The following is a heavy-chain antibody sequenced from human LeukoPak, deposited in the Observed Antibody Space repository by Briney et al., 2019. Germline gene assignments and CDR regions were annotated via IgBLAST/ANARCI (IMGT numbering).Heavy chain of an antibody. Sequence: GGSLRLSCAASGFTFSSYGMHWVRQAPGKGLEWVAVISYDGSNKYYADSVKGRFTISRDNSKNTLYLQMNSLRAEDTAVYYCANSWATSGSYDYWGQGTLVTVSS. CDR2: ISYDGSNK. D-gene: IGHD1-26*01. V-gene: IGHV3-30*18. CDR3: ANSWATSGSYDY. CDR1: GFTFSSYG. J-gene: IGHJ4*02.